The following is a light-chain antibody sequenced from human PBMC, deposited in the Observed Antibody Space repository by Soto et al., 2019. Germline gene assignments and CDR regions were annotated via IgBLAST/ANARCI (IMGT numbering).Light chain of an antibody. J-gene: IGKJ4*01. CDR2: WAS. Sequence: DIVMTQSPDSLAVSLGERATINCKSSQTLLSSSNNNNYLGWYQQKPRQPPKLLISWASTRQSGVPDRFSGXXXXXXXXXXXSSLQAEDVAVYYCLQFYSAPLTFGGGTKVEVK. CDR1: QTLLSSSNNNNY. V-gene: IGKV4-1*01. CDR3: LQFYSAPLT.